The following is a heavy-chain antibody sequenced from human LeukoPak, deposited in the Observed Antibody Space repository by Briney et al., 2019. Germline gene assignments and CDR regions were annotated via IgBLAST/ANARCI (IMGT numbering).Heavy chain of an antibody. D-gene: IGHD3-9*01. CDR3: ARYREYYDILTGYFED. CDR2: IYHSGST. CDR1: GGSISSGGYS. Sequence: SETLSLTCAVSGGSISSGGYSWSWIRQPPGKGLEWIGYIYHSGSTYYNPSLKSRVTISVDRSKNQFSLKLSSVTAADTAVYYCARYREYYDILTGYFEDWGQGTLVTVS. V-gene: IGHV4-30-2*01. J-gene: IGHJ4*02.